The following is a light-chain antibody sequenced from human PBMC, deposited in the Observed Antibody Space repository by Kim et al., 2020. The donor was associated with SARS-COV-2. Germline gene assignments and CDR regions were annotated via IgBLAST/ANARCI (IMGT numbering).Light chain of an antibody. J-gene: IGLJ2*01. V-gene: IGLV6-57*01. CDR3: QSYDSSFYVV. CDR1: SGSIARNY. CDR2: EDK. Sequence: NFMLTQPHSVSESPGKTVTISCTRGSGSIARNYVHWYQQRPGSSPTIVIYEDKQRRPGVPGRFSGSIDSSSNSASLTISGLKAEDEADYYCQSYDSSFYVVFGGGTKLTVL.